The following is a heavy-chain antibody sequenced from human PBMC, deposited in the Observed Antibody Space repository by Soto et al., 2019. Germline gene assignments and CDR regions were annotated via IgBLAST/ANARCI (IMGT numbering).Heavy chain of an antibody. V-gene: IGHV3-23*01. CDR3: AKSRGTYGYDLDF. CDR2: ISGSGGST. D-gene: IGHD5-12*01. CDR1: GFTFNNYA. Sequence: PGGSLRLSCAAPGFTFNNYAMSWVRQAPGEGLDWVSTISGSGGSTYHADSVKGRFTVSRDNSKNTLSLQMNSLRADDTAVYYCAKSRGTYGYDLDFWGQGTLVTVSS. J-gene: IGHJ4*02.